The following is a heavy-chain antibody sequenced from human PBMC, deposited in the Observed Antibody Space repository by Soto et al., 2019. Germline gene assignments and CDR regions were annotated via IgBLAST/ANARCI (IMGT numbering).Heavy chain of an antibody. Sequence: GGSLRLSCAASGFTFSGSAMHWVRQASGKGLEWVGRIRSKANSYATAYAASVKGRFTISRDDSKNTAYLQMNSLKTEDTAVYYCTNAPDIVVVPAATQNYMDVWGKGTTVTVSS. CDR1: GFTFSGSA. J-gene: IGHJ6*03. CDR3: TNAPDIVVVPAATQNYMDV. D-gene: IGHD2-2*01. CDR2: IRSKANSYAT. V-gene: IGHV3-73*01.